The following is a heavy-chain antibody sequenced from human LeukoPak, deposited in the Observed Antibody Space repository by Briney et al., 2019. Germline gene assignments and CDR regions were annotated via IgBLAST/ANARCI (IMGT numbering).Heavy chain of an antibody. CDR1: GFTFSSYW. D-gene: IGHD1/OR15-1a*01. V-gene: IGHV3-74*01. Sequence: GGSLRLSCAASGFTFSSYWMHWVRQAPGKGLVWVSRINHDGSSTTYADSVKGRVTISRDKTKNTVYLQMNSLRAEDTAVYYCARGRLWNIDYWGQGTLVTVSS. CDR3: ARGRLWNIDY. J-gene: IGHJ4*02. CDR2: INHDGSST.